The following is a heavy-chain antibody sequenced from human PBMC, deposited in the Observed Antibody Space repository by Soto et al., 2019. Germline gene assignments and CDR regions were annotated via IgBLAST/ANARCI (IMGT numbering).Heavy chain of an antibody. CDR2: ISPDSTHI. CDR3: ARGLVTMVPDY. Sequence: GGSVRLSCAASGFNFKIYSMNWVRRPPGKGLEWVSSISPDSTHIYYGDSVKGRFTISRDDAENSLYLQMNGLRAEDTAVYYCARGLVTMVPDYWGQGTQVTVSS. J-gene: IGHJ4*02. CDR1: GFNFKIYS. D-gene: IGHD3-10*01. V-gene: IGHV3-21*01.